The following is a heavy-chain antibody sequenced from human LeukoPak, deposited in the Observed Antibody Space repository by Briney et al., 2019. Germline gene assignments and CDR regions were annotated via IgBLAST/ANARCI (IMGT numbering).Heavy chain of an antibody. CDR2: IYYSGST. J-gene: IGHJ3*02. V-gene: IGHV4-59*08. D-gene: IGHD6-13*01. CDR1: GGSISSYY. Sequence: SETQSLTCTVSGGSISSYYWSWIRQPPGNGLEWIGYIYYSGSTNYNPSLKSRVNISVDTSKNQFSLKLSSVTAADTAVYYCARRDTSSWYKDDAFDIWGQGTMVTVSS. CDR3: ARRDTSSWYKDDAFDI.